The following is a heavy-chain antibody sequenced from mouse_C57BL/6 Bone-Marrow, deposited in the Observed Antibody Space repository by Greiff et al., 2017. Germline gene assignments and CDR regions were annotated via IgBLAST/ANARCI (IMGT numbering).Heavy chain of an antibody. V-gene: IGHV3-6*01. Sequence: EVQLQESGPGLVKPSPSLSLSCSVTGYSITSGYYWNWIRQFPGNKLEWMGYISYDGSNNYNPSLKNRISITRDTSKNQFFLKLNSVTTEDSATYYCASVWFAFWGRGNRVTVSA. CDR3: ASVWFAF. J-gene: IGHJ3*01. CDR2: ISYDGSN. CDR1: GYSITSGYY.